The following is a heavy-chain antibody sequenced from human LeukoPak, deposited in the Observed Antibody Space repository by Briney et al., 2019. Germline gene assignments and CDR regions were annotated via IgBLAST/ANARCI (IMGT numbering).Heavy chain of an antibody. CDR2: IYPGDSDT. CDR3: ARWYGPGRGDY. Sequence: GASLHISCKGSGSSFTSYWIGWVRQLPGKGLEWMGTIYPGDSDTRYSPSFQGQVTISADKSISTAYLQWSSLKASDTAMYYCARWYGPGRGDYWGQGTLVTVSS. CDR1: GSSFTSYW. V-gene: IGHV5-51*01. J-gene: IGHJ4*02. D-gene: IGHD3-10*01.